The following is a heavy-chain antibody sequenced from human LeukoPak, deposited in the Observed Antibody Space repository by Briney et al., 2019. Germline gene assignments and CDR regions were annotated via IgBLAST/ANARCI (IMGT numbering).Heavy chain of an antibody. CDR1: GYTFTSYG. Sequence: ASVKVSCKASGYTFTSYGISWVRQAPGQGLEWMGWISAYNGNTNYAQKLQGRVTMTTDTSTSTAYMELRSLRSDNTAVYYCARDLYCSSTSCSLLGYAWGSYYYYGMDVWGQGTRSPSP. J-gene: IGHJ6*02. D-gene: IGHD2-2*01. CDR2: ISAYNGNT. CDR3: ARDLYCSSTSCSLLGYAWGSYYYYGMDV. V-gene: IGHV1-18*01.